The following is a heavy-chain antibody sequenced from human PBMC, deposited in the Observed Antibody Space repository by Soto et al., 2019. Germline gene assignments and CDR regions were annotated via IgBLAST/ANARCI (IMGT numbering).Heavy chain of an antibody. CDR3: TRLVLGSVVY. CDR1: GFTFSGST. CDR2: IRSKANSYAT. V-gene: IGHV3-73*02. D-gene: IGHD2-15*01. J-gene: IGHJ4*02. Sequence: EVQLVESGGGLVQPGGSLKLSCAASGFTFSGSTMHWVRQASGKGLEWVGRIRSKANSYATAYAASVKGRFTISRDDSKTTAYLQMNSLKTEDTAVYYWTRLVLGSVVYWGQGTLVTVSS.